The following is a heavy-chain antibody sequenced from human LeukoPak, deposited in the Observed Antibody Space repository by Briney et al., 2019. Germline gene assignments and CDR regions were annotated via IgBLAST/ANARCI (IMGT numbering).Heavy chain of an antibody. D-gene: IGHD3-3*01. CDR3: AREGNYFSG. CDR2: IQQDGSDK. J-gene: IGHJ4*02. CDR1: GFAFSHYW. Sequence: PGGSLRLSCVASGFAFSHYWMSWVRQAPGKGLEWVANIQQDGSDKYYVASVKGRFTISRDNAKNSVYLQMNSLRAEDTAVYYCAREGNYFSGWGQGTLVTVSS. V-gene: IGHV3-7*05.